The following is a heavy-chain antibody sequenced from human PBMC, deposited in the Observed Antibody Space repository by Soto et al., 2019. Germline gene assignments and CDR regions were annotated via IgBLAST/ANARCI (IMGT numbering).Heavy chain of an antibody. Sequence: GGSLRLSCAASGFTFSSYGMHWVRQAPGKGLEWVAVISYDGSNKYYADSVKGRFTISRDNSKNTLYLQMNSLRAEDTAVYYCAKWYSSGYVYFDYWGQGTLITAPQ. J-gene: IGHJ4*02. V-gene: IGHV3-30*18. CDR2: ISYDGSNK. CDR3: AKWYSSGYVYFDY. CDR1: GFTFSSYG. D-gene: IGHD6-19*01.